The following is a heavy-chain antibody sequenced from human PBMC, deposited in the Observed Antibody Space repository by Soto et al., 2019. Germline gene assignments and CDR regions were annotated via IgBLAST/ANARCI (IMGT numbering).Heavy chain of an antibody. D-gene: IGHD2-2*01. CDR3: ARERVVVVPAARHYYYYYGMDV. J-gene: IGHJ6*02. CDR1: GYTFTGYY. Sequence: ASVKVSCKASGYTFTGYYMHWVRQAPGQGLEWMGWINPNSGGTNYAQKFQGWVTMTRDTSISTAYMELSRLRSDDTAVYYCARERVVVVPAARHYYYYYGMDVWRQGTTVTVSS. V-gene: IGHV1-2*04. CDR2: INPNSGGT.